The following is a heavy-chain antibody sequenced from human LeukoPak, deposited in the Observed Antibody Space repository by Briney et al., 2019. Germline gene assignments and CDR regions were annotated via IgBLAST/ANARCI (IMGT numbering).Heavy chain of an antibody. CDR3: AKGHSSGWYYFDY. CDR2: ISDHGSNK. V-gene: IGHV3-30*18. CDR1: GFTFSSYG. D-gene: IGHD6-19*01. J-gene: IGHJ4*02. Sequence: GGSLRLSCAASGFTFSSYGMHWVRQAPGKGLDGVAAISDHGSNKYYADSVKGGFTISRDNSKNTLYLQMNSLRAEDKAIYYCAKGHSSGWYYFDYWGQGTLVTVSS.